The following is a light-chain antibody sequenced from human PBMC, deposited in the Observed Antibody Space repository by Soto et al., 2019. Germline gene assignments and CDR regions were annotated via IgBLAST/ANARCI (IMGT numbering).Light chain of an antibody. CDR1: QSVPGSD. CDR2: DVS. Sequence: AQSRCALCRSPEERRTRWCTSSQSVPGSDVAWYQQKPGKAPKLLLYDVSSLESGVPSRFSGSGSATEFILAINALHPDDFALYFCQQFKSGTWTFGQGTKVDIK. J-gene: IGKJ1*01. CDR3: QQFKSGTWT. V-gene: IGKV1-5*01.